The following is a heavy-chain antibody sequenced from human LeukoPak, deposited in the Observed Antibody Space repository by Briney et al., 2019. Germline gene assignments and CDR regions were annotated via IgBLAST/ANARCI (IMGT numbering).Heavy chain of an antibody. CDR3: ARLSGNNFDY. CDR2: IYYSGST. CDR1: GGSISSSSYC. Sequence: AETLSLTCTVSGGSISSSSYCWGWIRQPPGKGREWIGRIYYSGSTYYNPTPNSPLTISVDTSKNQFSLKLSSVTAADTAVYYCARLSGNNFDYWGQGTLVTVSS. V-gene: IGHV4-39*01. J-gene: IGHJ4*02. D-gene: IGHD1-14*01.